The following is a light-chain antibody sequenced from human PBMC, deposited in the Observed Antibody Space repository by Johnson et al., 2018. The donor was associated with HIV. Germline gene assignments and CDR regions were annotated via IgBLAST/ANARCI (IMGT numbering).Light chain of an antibody. Sequence: QSVLTQPPSVSAAPGQKVTISCSGSSSNIGNNYVSWYQQVPGTAPKLLIYDNNRRPSGIPDRFSGSKSGTSATLDITGLQTGDEADYYCGTWDSGLSAGLYVFGTGTKVTVL. CDR2: DNN. V-gene: IGLV1-51*01. CDR1: SSNIGNNY. CDR3: GTWDSGLSAGLYV. J-gene: IGLJ1*01.